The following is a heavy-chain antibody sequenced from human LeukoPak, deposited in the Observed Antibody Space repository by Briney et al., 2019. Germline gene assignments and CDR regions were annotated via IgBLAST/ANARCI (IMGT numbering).Heavy chain of an antibody. J-gene: IGHJ5*01. Sequence: SETLSLTCTVSGGSISSFYWSWIRQPPGKGLEWIGYIYYSGSTNYNPSPKSRVTISVDTSKNQFSLKLSSVTAADTAVYYCARHGTSGTNLNWFDSWGQGTLVTVSS. V-gene: IGHV4-59*01. CDR2: IYYSGST. D-gene: IGHD1-1*01. CDR3: ARHGTSGTNLNWFDS. CDR1: GGSISSFY.